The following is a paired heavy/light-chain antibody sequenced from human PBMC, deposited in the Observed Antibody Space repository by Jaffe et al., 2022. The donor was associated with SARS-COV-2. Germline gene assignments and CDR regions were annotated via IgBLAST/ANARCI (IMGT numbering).Light chain of an antibody. CDR3: QQYYSTPYA. CDR2: WAS. CDR1: QNVLYSPNNKNY. J-gene: IGKJ2*01. Sequence: DIVMTQSPDSLAVSLGERATINCKSSQNVLYSPNNKNYLAWYQQKPGQPPKLLIYWASTRESGVPDRFSGGGSGTDFTLTISSLQAEDVAVYYCQQYYSTPYAFGQGTKLEIK. V-gene: IGKV4-1*01.
Heavy chain of an antibody. J-gene: IGHJ4*02. CDR1: GGSMSSSSYH. D-gene: IGHD6-13*01. V-gene: IGHV4-39*01. Sequence: QLQLQESGPGLVKPSETLSLTCTVSGGSMSSSSYHWGWIRQPPGKGLEWIASIYYSGSIYYNPSLKSRVTISVDTSKNQFSLKLSSVTAADTTVYYCARHPNSRTYYFDYWGQGTLVTVSS. CDR3: ARHPNSRTYYFDY. CDR2: IYYSGSI.